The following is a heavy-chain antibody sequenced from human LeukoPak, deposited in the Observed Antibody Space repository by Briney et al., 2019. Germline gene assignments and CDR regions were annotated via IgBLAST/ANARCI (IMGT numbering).Heavy chain of an antibody. V-gene: IGHV1-2*02. CDR2: INPNSGGT. J-gene: IGHJ4*02. CDR3: ARDSRPEYDFWSGYFEETFDY. CDR1: GYTFTGYY. Sequence: ASVNVSCKASGYTFTGYYMHGVRQAPGQGLEWMGWINPNSGGTNYAQKFQGRVTMTRDTSISTAYMELSRLRSEDTAVYYCARDSRPEYDFWSGYFEETFDYWGQGTLVTVSS. D-gene: IGHD3-3*01.